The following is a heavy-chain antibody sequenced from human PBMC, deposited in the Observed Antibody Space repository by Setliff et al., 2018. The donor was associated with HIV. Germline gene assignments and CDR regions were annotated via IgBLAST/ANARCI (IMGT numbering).Heavy chain of an antibody. Sequence: ASVKVSCKASGGTFSSYAISWVRQAPGQGLEWMGGIIPILGIANYAQKFQGRVTTTADKSTSTAYMELSSLRSEDTAVYYCASPFGVVTLNYYYYMDVWGKGTTVTVSS. CDR1: GGTFSSYA. V-gene: IGHV1-69*10. D-gene: IGHD3-3*01. CDR2: IIPILGIA. CDR3: ASPFGVVTLNYYYYMDV. J-gene: IGHJ6*03.